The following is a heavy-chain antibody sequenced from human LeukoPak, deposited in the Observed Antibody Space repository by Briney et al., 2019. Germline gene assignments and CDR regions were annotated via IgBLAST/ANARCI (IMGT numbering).Heavy chain of an antibody. CDR2: ISSSSSYI. J-gene: IGHJ5*02. D-gene: IGHD3-3*01. Sequence: GGSLRLSCAASGFTFSSYSMNWVRQAPGKGLEWVSSISSSSSYIYYADSVKGRFTISGDNAKNSLYLQMNSLRAEDTAVYYCARGTGTIFGVVIKRNWFDPWGQGTLVTVSS. CDR1: GFTFSSYS. V-gene: IGHV3-21*01. CDR3: ARGTGTIFGVVIKRNWFDP.